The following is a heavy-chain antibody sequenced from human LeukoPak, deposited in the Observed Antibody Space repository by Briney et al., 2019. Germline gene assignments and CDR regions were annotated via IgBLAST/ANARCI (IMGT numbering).Heavy chain of an antibody. J-gene: IGHJ6*02. CDR2: ISGSGGST. CDR1: GFTFSSYA. V-gene: IGHV3-23*01. Sequence: GGSLRLSCAASGFTFSSYAMSWVRQAPGKGLEWVPAISGSGGSTYYADSVKGRFTISRDNSKNTLYLRMNSLRAEDTAVYYCANHRDYYYYGMDVWGQGTTVTVSS. CDR3: ANHRDYYYYGMDV.